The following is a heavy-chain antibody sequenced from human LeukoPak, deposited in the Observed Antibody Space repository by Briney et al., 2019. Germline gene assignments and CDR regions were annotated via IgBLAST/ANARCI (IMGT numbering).Heavy chain of an antibody. CDR1: GFTFSSYS. V-gene: IGHV3-21*04. CDR3: AKDTLSRTTYYFDY. D-gene: IGHD1-14*01. Sequence: GGSLRLSCAASGFTFSSYSMNWVRQAPGKGLEWVSSISSSSSYTYYADSVKGRFTISRDNAKNSLYLQMNSLRAEDTAVYYCAKDTLSRTTYYFDYWGQGTLVTVSS. CDR2: ISSSSSYT. J-gene: IGHJ4*02.